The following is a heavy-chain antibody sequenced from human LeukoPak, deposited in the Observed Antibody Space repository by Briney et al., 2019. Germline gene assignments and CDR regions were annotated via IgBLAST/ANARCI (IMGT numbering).Heavy chain of an antibody. D-gene: IGHD3-22*01. CDR1: GFTFSSYS. J-gene: IGHJ4*02. V-gene: IGHV3-21*01. CDR2: ISSSSSYI. CDR3: AKPDSSGYLNYFDY. Sequence: GGSLRLSCAASGFTFSSYSMNWVRQAPGKGLEWVSSISSSSSYIYYADSVKGRFTISRDNSKNTLYLQMNSLRAEDTAVYYCAKPDSSGYLNYFDYWGQGTLVTVSS.